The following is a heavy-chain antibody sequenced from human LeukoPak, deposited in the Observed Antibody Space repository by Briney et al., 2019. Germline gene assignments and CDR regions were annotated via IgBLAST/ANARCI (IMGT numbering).Heavy chain of an antibody. CDR3: VTDRPRRGVY. CDR2: ISRSGGST. D-gene: IGHD3-10*01. Sequence: GGSLRLSCAASGLSFSSYEMDWVRQAPGKGLEWISHISRSGGSTYYADSVEGRFTISRDNAKNALYLQINNLRAEDSAVYYCVTDRPRRGVYWGQGTLVTVSS. V-gene: IGHV3-48*03. CDR1: GLSFSSYE. J-gene: IGHJ4*02.